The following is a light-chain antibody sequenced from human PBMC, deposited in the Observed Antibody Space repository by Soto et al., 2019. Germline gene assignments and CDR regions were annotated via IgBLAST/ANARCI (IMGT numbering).Light chain of an antibody. Sequence: QTVVTQEPSFSVSPGGTVTLTCGLTSGSVSTTYYPSWYQQTPGQAPRTPIYSTNIRSSGVPDRSSGSILGNKAALTITGAQADDESDYHCMYWMGGGLVVFGAGTK. CDR3: MYWMGGGLVV. CDR1: SGSVSTTYY. CDR2: STN. J-gene: IGLJ2*01. V-gene: IGLV8-61*01.